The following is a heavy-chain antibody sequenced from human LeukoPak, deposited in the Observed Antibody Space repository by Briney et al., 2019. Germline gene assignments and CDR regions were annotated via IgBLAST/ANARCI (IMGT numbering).Heavy chain of an antibody. V-gene: IGHV3-23*01. CDR2: ISASGGST. Sequence: PGGSLRLSCAASGFXFGSFAISWVRQAPGKGLEWVSRISASGGSTYYADSVKGRFTISRDNSKNTLYLQMNSLRAEDTAVYHCANLLGYCSGGTCYEKYWGQGTLVTVSS. J-gene: IGHJ4*02. CDR1: GFXFGSFA. D-gene: IGHD2-15*01. CDR3: ANLLGYCSGGTCYEKY.